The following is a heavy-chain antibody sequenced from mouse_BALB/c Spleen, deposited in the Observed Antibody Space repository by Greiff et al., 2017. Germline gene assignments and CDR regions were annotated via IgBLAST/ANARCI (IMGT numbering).Heavy chain of an antibody. CDR1: GFTFSDYG. CDR2: ISNLAYSI. V-gene: IGHV5-15*02. Sequence: EVMLVESGGGLVQPGGSRKLSCAASGFTFSDYGMAWVRQAPGKGPEWVAFISNLAYSIYYADTVTGRFTISRENAKNTLYLEMSSLRSEDTAMYYCARGGPYFDYWGQGTTLTVSS. CDR3: ARGGPYFDY. J-gene: IGHJ2*01.